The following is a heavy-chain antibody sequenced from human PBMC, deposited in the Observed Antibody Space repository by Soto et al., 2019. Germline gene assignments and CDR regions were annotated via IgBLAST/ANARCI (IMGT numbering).Heavy chain of an antibody. Sequence: LTCAVSGGSISSGGYSWSWIRQPPGKGLEWIGYIYHSGSTYYNPSLKSRVTISVDRSKNQFSLKLSSVTAADTAVYYCARAYSSPGYYFDYWGQGTLVTVSS. CDR1: GGSISSGGYS. V-gene: IGHV4-30-2*01. CDR3: ARAYSSPGYYFDY. J-gene: IGHJ4*02. D-gene: IGHD2-15*01. CDR2: IYHSGST.